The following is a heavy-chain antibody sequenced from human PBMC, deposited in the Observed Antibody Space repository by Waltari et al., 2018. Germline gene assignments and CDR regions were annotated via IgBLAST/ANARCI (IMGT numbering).Heavy chain of an antibody. CDR1: GGSFSGYY. J-gene: IGHJ6*03. CDR2: INHSGST. V-gene: IGHV4-34*01. Sequence: QVQLQQWGAGLLKPSETLSLTCAVYGGSFSGYYWSWIRQPPGKGLEWIGEINHSGSTNHNPSLKSRVTISVDTSKNQFSLKLSSVTAADTAVYYCARGDYDFWSGYSGYYYYYMDVWGKGTTVTISS. CDR3: ARGDYDFWSGYSGYYYYYMDV. D-gene: IGHD3-3*01.